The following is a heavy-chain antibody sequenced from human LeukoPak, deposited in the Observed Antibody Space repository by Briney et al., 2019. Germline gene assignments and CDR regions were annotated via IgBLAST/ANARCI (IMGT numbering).Heavy chain of an antibody. J-gene: IGHJ4*02. CDR2: IYYSGST. D-gene: IGHD2/OR15-2a*01. CDR1: GASVSSGSYY. CDR3: ARDRPGSIAYFDY. Sequence: SETLSLTCNVSGASVSSGSYYWSWIRQHPGKGLEWIGYIYYSGSTYYNPSLKSRVTISVDTSKNQFSLKLSSVTAADTAVYYCARDRPGSIAYFDYWGQGTLVTVSS. V-gene: IGHV4-31*03.